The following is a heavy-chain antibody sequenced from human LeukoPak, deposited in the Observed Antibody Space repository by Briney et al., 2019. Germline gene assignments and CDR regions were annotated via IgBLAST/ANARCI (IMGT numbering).Heavy chain of an antibody. CDR3: ARDVSHAFDI. CDR1: GYTFTKSG. J-gene: IGHJ3*02. D-gene: IGHD2-8*01. CDR2: ISTYKGNT. Sequence: ASVKVSCKASGYTFTKSGFSWVRQAPGQGLEWMGWISTYKGNTNYAQKLQGRVTMTTDTSTSTAYMELKSLRSDDTAVYYCARDVSHAFDIWGQGTMVTVSS. V-gene: IGHV1-18*01.